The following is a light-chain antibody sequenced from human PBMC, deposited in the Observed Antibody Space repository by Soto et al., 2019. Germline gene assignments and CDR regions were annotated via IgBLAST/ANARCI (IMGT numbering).Light chain of an antibody. V-gene: IGKV1-5*03. CDR2: KAS. J-gene: IGKJ4*01. Sequence: DIQMTQSPSTLSASVGDRVTITCWASQSISGWLAWYQQKPGKAPNLLIYKASTLESGVPSRFSGSGSGTEFTLTISSLQPDDFAPYYCQQSNSYPLTIGGGTKVEIK. CDR3: QQSNSYPLT. CDR1: QSISGW.